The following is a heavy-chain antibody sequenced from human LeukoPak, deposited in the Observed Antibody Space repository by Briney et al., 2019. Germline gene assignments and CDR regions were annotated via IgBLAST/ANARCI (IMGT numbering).Heavy chain of an antibody. Sequence: ASVKVSCKASGGTFSSYAISWVRQAPGQGLEWMGGIIPIFGTANYAQKFQGRVTITADESTSTAYMELSSLRSEGTAVYYCARGGIAAAGSFDYWGQGTLVTVSS. CDR3: ARGGIAAAGSFDY. V-gene: IGHV1-69*01. D-gene: IGHD6-13*01. CDR1: GGTFSSYA. CDR2: IIPIFGTA. J-gene: IGHJ4*02.